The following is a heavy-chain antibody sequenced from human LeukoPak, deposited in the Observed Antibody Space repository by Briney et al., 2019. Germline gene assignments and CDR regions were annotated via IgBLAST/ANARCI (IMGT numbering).Heavy chain of an antibody. J-gene: IGHJ4*02. D-gene: IGHD5-18*01. CDR2: IYSGGST. Sequence: GGSLRLSCAASGFTVSSNYMSWVRQAPGKGLEWVSVIYSGGSTYYADSVKGRFTISRDNSKNTLYLQMNSLRAEDTAVYYCASSVLGYSYGYWGQGTLVTVSS. V-gene: IGHV3-66*01. CDR1: GFTVSSNY. CDR3: ASSVLGYSYGY.